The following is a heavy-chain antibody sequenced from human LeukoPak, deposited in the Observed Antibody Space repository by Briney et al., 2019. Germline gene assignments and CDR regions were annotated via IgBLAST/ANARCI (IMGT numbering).Heavy chain of an antibody. Sequence: GGSLRLSCAASGFAFSRYTMHWVRQAPGKGLEYVSAISSNGGSTSYANSVKGRFTISRDNSRRSLYLQMGSLRVEDMGVYYCASSYDSSGDTPFDYWGQGTLVTVSS. CDR3: ASSYDSSGDTPFDY. D-gene: IGHD3-22*01. CDR1: GFAFSRYT. CDR2: ISSNGGST. J-gene: IGHJ4*02. V-gene: IGHV3-64*01.